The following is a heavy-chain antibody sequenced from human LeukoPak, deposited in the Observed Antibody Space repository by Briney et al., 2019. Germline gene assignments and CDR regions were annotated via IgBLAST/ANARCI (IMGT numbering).Heavy chain of an antibody. CDR1: GGSISSSSYY. J-gene: IGHJ4*02. CDR2: IYYSGST. D-gene: IGHD3-10*01. Sequence: SVTLSLTCTVSGGSISSSSYYWSWIRQPPGKGLEWIGYIYYSGSTNYNPSLKSRVTISVDTSKNQFSLKLSSVTAADTAVYYCARGAAYYYGSGSYYLDYWGQGTLVTVSS. CDR3: ARGAAYYYGSGSYYLDY. V-gene: IGHV4-61*01.